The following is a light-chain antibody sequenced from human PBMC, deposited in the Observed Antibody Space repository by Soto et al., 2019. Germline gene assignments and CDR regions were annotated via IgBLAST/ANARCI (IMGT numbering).Light chain of an antibody. V-gene: IGKV1-5*01. CDR3: QQYNSAWT. CDR2: NAS. J-gene: IGKJ1*01. CDR1: QSISSW. Sequence: DIQMTQSPSTLSATAGDRVTITCRASQSISSWLAWYQQKPGKAPKLLIYNASSLKSGVPSRFSGSGSGTEFTLTISSLQPDDFATYFCQQYNSAWTFGQGTKVDIK.